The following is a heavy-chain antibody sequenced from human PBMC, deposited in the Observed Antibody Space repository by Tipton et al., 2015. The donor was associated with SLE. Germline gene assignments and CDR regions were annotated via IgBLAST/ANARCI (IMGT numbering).Heavy chain of an antibody. CDR2: LSPNTGNT. V-gene: IGHV1-8*01. CDR3: ARGLRFTMIQGLEY. J-gene: IGHJ4*02. Sequence: QLVQSGPEVKKPGASVKVSCKASGYTFRSYDIIWVRQASGQGLEWMGWLSPNTGNTGSAQKFQGRVTMTRDTSTNTAYMELINLRSEDTAVYYCARGLRFTMIQGLEYWGQGTLVSVSS. D-gene: IGHD3-10*01. CDR1: GYTFRSYD.